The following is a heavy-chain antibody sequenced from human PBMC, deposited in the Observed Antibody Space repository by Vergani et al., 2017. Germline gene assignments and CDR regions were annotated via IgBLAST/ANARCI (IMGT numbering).Heavy chain of an antibody. J-gene: IGHJ5*02. CDR1: GYTFTSYD. CDR3: ARGPSLRERGWFDP. D-gene: IGHD1-26*01. Sequence: QVPLVQSGAEVKKPGASVKVSCKASGYTFTSYDINWVRQATGQGLEWMGWMNPNSGNTGYAQKFQDRVTITRNTSISTAYMELSSLRSEDTAVYYCARGPSLRERGWFDPWGQGTLVTVSS. V-gene: IGHV1-8*03. CDR2: MNPNSGNT.